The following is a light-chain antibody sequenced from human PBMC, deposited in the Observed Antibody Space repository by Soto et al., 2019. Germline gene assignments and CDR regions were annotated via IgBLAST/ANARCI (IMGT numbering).Light chain of an antibody. CDR3: QQTNT. J-gene: IGKJ4*01. CDR1: QSVSSRY. Sequence: EIVLTQSPGTLSLSPGERATLSCRASQSVSSRYLAWYQQKPGQAPRLLIYDASARATGTPNRFSGSGSGTDFTLTISRLEPEDFAVYYCQQTNTFGGGTNVELK. CDR2: DAS. V-gene: IGKV3-20*01.